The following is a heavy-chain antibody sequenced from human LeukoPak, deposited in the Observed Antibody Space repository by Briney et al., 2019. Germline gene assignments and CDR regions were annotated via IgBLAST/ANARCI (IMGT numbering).Heavy chain of an antibody. CDR2: IWYDGSNK. D-gene: IGHD3-22*01. V-gene: IGHV3-33*01. CDR1: GFTFSSYG. CDR3: ARDRGGYYHQTGGMDV. Sequence: SGGSLRLSCAASGFTFSSYGMHWVRQAPGKGLEWVAVIWYDGSNKYYADSVKGRFTISRDNSKNTLYLQMNSLRAEDTAVYYCARDRGGYYHQTGGMDVWGQGTTVTVSS. J-gene: IGHJ6*02.